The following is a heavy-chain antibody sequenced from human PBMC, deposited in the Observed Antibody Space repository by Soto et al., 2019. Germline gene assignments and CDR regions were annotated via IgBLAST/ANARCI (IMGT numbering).Heavy chain of an antibody. CDR2: FDPEDGET. D-gene: IGHD5-12*01. CDR1: GYAITELS. Sequence: ALVKGYCKVAGYAITELSVHWVRQANGKGLEWMGGFDPEDGETIYAQKFQGRVTMTEDTSTDTAYMGLSSLRSEDTAVYYCSTEGVVATITLGVLFYWGQRTLVTVSS. J-gene: IGHJ4*02. CDR3: STEGVVATITLGVLFY. V-gene: IGHV1-24*01.